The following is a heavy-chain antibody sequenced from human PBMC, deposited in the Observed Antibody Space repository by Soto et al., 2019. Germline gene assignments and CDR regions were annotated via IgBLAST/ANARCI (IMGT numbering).Heavy chain of an antibody. CDR1: GGTFSSYA. J-gene: IGHJ3*02. V-gene: IGHV1-69*13. Sequence: SVKVSCKASGGTFSSYAISWVRQAPGQGLEWMGGIIPIFGTANYAQKFQGSVTITADESTSTAYMELSSLRSEDTAVYYCAREYDGYNTLDIWGQGTMVTVSS. D-gene: IGHD5-12*01. CDR3: AREYDGYNTLDI. CDR2: IIPIFGTA.